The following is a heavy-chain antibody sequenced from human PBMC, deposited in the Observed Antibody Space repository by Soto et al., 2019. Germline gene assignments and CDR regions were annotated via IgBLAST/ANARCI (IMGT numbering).Heavy chain of an antibody. J-gene: IGHJ4*02. CDR2: IYPGDSDT. Sequence: GESLKISCMGSGYKVSTWHNFTSCWIAWVRQMPGEGLEWMGIIYPGDSDTRYSPSFQGQVTISADKSINSVYLQWSSLKASDTAMYYCARLQAAAGDNDLTFDYWGQGTLVTVSS. D-gene: IGHD6-13*01. V-gene: IGHV5-51*01. CDR1: GYKVSTWHNFTSCW. CDR3: ARLQAAAGDNDLTFDY.